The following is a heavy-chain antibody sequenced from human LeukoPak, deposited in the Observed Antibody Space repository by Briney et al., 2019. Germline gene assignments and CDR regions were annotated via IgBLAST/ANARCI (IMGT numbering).Heavy chain of an antibody. J-gene: IGHJ1*01. CDR2: INPNSGGT. V-gene: IGHV1-2*02. Sequence: GASVKVSCKASGYTFPNYGFTWVRQAPGQGLEWMGWINPNSGGTNYAQKFQGRVTMTRDTSISTAYMELSRLRSDDTAVYYCARAENYYDSSGYYSAEYFQHWGQGTLVTVSS. CDR1: GYTFPNYG. CDR3: ARAENYYDSSGYYSAEYFQH. D-gene: IGHD3-22*01.